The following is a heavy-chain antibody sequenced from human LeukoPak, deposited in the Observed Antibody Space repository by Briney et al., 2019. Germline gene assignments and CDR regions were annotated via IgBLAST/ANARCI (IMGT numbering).Heavy chain of an antibody. CDR3: ARSAGIPYYYGSGIPYDY. V-gene: IGHV1-18*01. Sequence: GASVKVSCKPSGYTFTSYGISWARQAPGQGLEWMGWISAYNGNTNYAQKLQGRVTMTTDTSTSTAYMELRSLRSDDTAVYYCARSAGIPYYYGSGIPYDYWGQGTLVTVSS. CDR1: GYTFTSYG. J-gene: IGHJ4*02. D-gene: IGHD3-10*01. CDR2: ISAYNGNT.